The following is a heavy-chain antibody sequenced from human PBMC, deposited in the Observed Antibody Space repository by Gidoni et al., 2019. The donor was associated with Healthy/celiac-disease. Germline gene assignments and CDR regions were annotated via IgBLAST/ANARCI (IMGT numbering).Heavy chain of an antibody. CDR3: AKDQSSSAAAYNWFDP. V-gene: IGHV3-23*01. CDR1: GFTFSSYA. Sequence: EVQLLESGGGLVQPGGSLRLSCAASGFTFSSYAMSWVRQAPGKGLEWVSAISGSGGSTYYADSVKGRFTISRDNSKNTLYLQMNSLRAEDTAVYYCAKDQSSSAAAYNWFDPWGQGTLVTVSS. J-gene: IGHJ5*02. D-gene: IGHD6-13*01. CDR2: ISGSGGST.